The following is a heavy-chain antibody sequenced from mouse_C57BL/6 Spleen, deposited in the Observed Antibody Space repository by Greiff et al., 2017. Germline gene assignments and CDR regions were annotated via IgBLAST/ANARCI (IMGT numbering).Heavy chain of an antibody. D-gene: IGHD1-1*01. CDR3: ASDYYGRDYYAMDY. Sequence: VQLQQSGPELVKPGASVTISCKASGYAFSSSWMNWVKQRPGKGLEWIGRIYPGDGDTNYNGKFKGKATLTADKSSSTAYMQLSSLTSEDSAVYVCASDYYGRDYYAMDYWGQGTSVTVSS. CDR2: IYPGDGDT. V-gene: IGHV1-82*01. CDR1: GYAFSSSW. J-gene: IGHJ4*01.